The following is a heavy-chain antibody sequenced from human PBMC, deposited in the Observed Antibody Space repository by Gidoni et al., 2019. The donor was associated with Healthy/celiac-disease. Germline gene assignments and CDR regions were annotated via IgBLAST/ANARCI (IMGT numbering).Heavy chain of an antibody. Sequence: EVQLVQSGAEVKKPGESLRISCKGSGYSFTSYWISWVRQMPGKGLEWTGRIDPSDSYTNYSPSFQGHVTISADKSISTAYLQWSSLKASDTAMYYCASSRFGEDGGGWFDPWGQGTLVTVSS. CDR3: ASSRFGEDGGGWFDP. D-gene: IGHD3-10*01. V-gene: IGHV5-10-1*03. CDR2: IDPSDSYT. J-gene: IGHJ5*02. CDR1: GYSFTSYW.